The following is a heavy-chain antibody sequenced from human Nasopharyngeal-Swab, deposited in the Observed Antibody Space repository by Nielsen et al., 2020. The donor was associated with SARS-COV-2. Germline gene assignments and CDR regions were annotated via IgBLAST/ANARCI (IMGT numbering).Heavy chain of an antibody. CDR3: AREPPGRWLQLVFDY. V-gene: IGHV3-48*03. CDR1: GFTFSSYE. J-gene: IGHJ4*02. CDR2: ISSSGSTI. D-gene: IGHD5-24*01. Sequence: SLKISCAASGFTFSSYEMNRVRQAPGKGLEWVSYISSSGSTIYYADSVKGRFTISRDNAKNSLYLQMNSLRAEDTAVYYCAREPPGRWLQLVFDYWGQGTLVTVSS.